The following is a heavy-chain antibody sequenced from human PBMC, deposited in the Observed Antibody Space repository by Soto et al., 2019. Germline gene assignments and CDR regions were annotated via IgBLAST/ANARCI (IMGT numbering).Heavy chain of an antibody. D-gene: IGHD3-10*01. CDR1: GGTFSSHA. Sequence: QVQLVQSGAEVKKPGSSVKVSCKTSGGTFSSHAISWVRQAPGQGLEWMGGIIPIFGTAKYAQKFPGRVTITADDSTSTADMELSSLRSEDPAVYYCARDAVRGDGCGGEGTLVTVSS. J-gene: IGHJ4*02. CDR3: ARDAVRGDGC. CDR2: IIPIFGTA. V-gene: IGHV1-69*01.